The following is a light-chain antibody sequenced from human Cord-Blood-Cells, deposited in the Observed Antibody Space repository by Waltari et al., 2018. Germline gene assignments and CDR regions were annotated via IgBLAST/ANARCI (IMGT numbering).Light chain of an antibody. CDR2: EGS. CDR3: CSYAGSSTWV. J-gene: IGLJ3*02. Sequence: QSALTQPASASGSPGQSITLPCPGTSHHVGGYNLLFWYPQHPGHAPKLMIYEGSKRPSGVSNRFSGSKSGNTASLTISGLQAEDEADYYCCSYAGSSTWVFGGGTKLTVL. V-gene: IGLV2-23*01. CDR1: SHHVGGYNL.